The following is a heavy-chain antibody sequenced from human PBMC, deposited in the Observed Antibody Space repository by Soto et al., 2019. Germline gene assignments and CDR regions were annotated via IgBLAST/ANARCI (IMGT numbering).Heavy chain of an antibody. Sequence: QVQLVQSGAEVKKPGSSVKVSCKASGGTFSSYAISWVRQAPGQGLEWMGGIIPIFGTANYAQKFQGRVTITADESTSTAYMELSSLRSEDTAVYYCGRGGDAVACERYVFDYWGQGTLVTVSS. D-gene: IGHD6-19*01. V-gene: IGHV1-69*01. J-gene: IGHJ4*02. CDR2: IIPIFGTA. CDR1: GGTFSSYA. CDR3: GRGGDAVACERYVFDY.